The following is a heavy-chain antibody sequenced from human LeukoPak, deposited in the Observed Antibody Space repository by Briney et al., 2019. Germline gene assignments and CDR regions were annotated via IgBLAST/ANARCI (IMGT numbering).Heavy chain of an antibody. V-gene: IGHV4-30-2*01. D-gene: IGHD3-10*01. CDR3: ARLGSRVV. Sequence: PSETLSLTCAVSGGSISSGGYSWSWIRQPPGKGLEWIGYIYHSGSTYYNPSLKSRVTMSVDTSKNQFSLKLNSMTAADTAVYYCARLGSRVVWGQGTLVIVSS. CDR1: GGSISSGGYS. CDR2: IYHSGST. J-gene: IGHJ4*02.